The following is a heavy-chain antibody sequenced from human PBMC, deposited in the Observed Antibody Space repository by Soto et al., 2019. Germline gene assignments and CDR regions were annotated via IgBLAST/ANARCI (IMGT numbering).Heavy chain of an antibody. V-gene: IGHV4-39*01. J-gene: IGHJ5*02. Sequence: ETLSLSCPVSGVSISSSSYYWGWIRQPPGKGLEWIGSIYYSGITYYNPSLKSRVTISVDTSKNQFSLKLSSVTAADTAVYYCARGRNWFDPWGQGTLVTVSS. CDR2: IYYSGIT. CDR1: GVSISSSSYY. CDR3: ARGRNWFDP.